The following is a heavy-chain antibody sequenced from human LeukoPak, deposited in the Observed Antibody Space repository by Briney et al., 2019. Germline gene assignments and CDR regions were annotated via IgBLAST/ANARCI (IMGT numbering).Heavy chain of an antibody. D-gene: IGHD4-17*01. CDR3: ARGLHYGHAFDI. CDR1: GGTFSSYA. J-gene: IGHJ3*02. V-gene: IGHV1-69*05. CDR2: IIPIFGTA. Sequence: ASVKVSCKASGGTFSSYAISWVRQAPGQGLEWMGRIIPIFGTANYAQKLQGRVTMTTDTSTSTAYMELRSLRPDDTAVYYCARGLHYGHAFDIWGQGTMVTVSS.